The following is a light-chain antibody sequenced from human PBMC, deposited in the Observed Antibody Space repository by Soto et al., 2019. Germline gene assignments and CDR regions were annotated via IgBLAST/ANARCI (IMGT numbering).Light chain of an antibody. V-gene: IGLV2-8*01. Sequence: QSALTQPPSAYGSPGQSVAISCTGTSSDVGGYNYVSWYQQHPGKAPKLMIYEVNKRPSGVPDRFSGSKSGNTASLTVSGLQAEDEADYYCSSYACSSNVFGTGTKLTVL. CDR3: SSYACSSNV. CDR2: EVN. CDR1: SSDVGGYNY. J-gene: IGLJ1*01.